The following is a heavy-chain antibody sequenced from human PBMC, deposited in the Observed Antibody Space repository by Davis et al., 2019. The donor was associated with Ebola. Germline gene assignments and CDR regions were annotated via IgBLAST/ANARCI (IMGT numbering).Heavy chain of an antibody. V-gene: IGHV3-9*01. D-gene: IGHD6-19*01. CDR2: ISWNSGSI. CDR3: AKTVYSSGWYSLRHAFDI. J-gene: IGHJ3*02. CDR1: GFTFDDYA. Sequence: SLKISCAASGFTFDDYAMHWVRQAPGKGLEWVSGISWNSGSIGYADSVKGRFTISRDNAKNSLYLQMNSLRAEDTALYYCAKTVYSSGWYSLRHAFDIWGQGTMVTVSS.